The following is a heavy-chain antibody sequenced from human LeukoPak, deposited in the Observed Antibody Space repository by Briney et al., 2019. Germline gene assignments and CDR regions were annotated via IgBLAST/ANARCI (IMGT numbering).Heavy chain of an antibody. J-gene: IGHJ4*02. CDR1: GFTVSRNY. CDR3: AKDGDDYYGSGSYFDY. V-gene: IGHV3-66*01. CDR2: IYSGGNT. D-gene: IGHD3-10*01. Sequence: GGSLRLSCAASGFTVSRNYMSWVRQAPGKGLECVSVIYSGGNTYYTDSVKGRFTISRDNSKNTLYLQMNSLRAEDTAVYYCAKDGDDYYGSGSYFDYWGQGTLVTVSS.